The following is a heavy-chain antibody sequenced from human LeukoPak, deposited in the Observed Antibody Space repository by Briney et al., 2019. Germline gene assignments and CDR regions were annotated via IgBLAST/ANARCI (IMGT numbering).Heavy chain of an antibody. CDR2: ISGSGGST. D-gene: IGHD3-10*01. CDR3: AKDAYYYGSGSTTYFDY. CDR1: GFTFSSYA. Sequence: GRSLRLSCAASGFTFSSYAMSWVRQAPGKGLEWVSAISGSGGSTYYADSVKGRFTISRDNSKNTLYLQMNSLRAEDTAVYYCAKDAYYYGSGSTTYFDYWGQGTLVTVSS. V-gene: IGHV3-23*01. J-gene: IGHJ4*02.